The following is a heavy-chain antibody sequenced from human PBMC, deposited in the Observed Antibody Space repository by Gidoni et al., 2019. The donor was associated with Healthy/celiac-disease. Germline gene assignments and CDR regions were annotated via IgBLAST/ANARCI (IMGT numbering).Heavy chain of an antibody. J-gene: IGHJ3*02. CDR1: GGSVSSGSYY. CDR2: IYYSGST. Sequence: QVQLQESGPGLVKPSATLSLTCTVSGGSVSSGSYYWSWIRQPPGKGLEWIGYIYYSGSTNYNPSLKSRVTISVDTSKNQFSLKLSSVTAADTAVYYCARSVLRAFDIWGQGTMVTVSS. CDR3: ARSVLRAFDI. D-gene: IGHD4-17*01. V-gene: IGHV4-61*01.